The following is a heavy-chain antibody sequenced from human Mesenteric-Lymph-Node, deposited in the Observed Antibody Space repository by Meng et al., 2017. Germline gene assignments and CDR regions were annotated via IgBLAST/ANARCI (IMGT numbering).Heavy chain of an antibody. Sequence: ASVKVSCKASGYTFTGYYMHWVRQAPGQGLEWMGRINPNSGGTNYAQKFQGRVTMTRDTSISTAYMELSRLRSDDTAVYYCARDRDYDSSGYYSYYYYYGMDVWGQGTTVTVSS. CDR2: INPNSGGT. D-gene: IGHD3-22*01. J-gene: IGHJ6*02. V-gene: IGHV1-2*06. CDR3: ARDRDYDSSGYYSYYYYYGMDV. CDR1: GYTFTGYY.